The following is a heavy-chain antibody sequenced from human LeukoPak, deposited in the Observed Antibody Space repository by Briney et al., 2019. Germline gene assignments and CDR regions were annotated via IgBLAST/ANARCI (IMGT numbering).Heavy chain of an antibody. J-gene: IGHJ4*02. V-gene: IGHV1-18*01. CDR3: ARDETHDILTGYYMGAKNY. D-gene: IGHD3-9*01. CDR1: GYTFTSYG. CDR2: ISAYNGNT. Sequence: ASVKVSCKASGYTFTSYGISWVRQAPGQGLEWMGWISAYNGNTNYAQKLQGRVTMTTDTSTSTAYMELRSLRSDDTAVYYCARDETHDILTGYYMGAKNYWGQGTLVTVSS.